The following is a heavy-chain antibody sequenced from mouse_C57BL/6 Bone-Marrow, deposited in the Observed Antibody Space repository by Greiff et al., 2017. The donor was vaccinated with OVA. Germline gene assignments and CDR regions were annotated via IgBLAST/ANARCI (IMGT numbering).Heavy chain of an antibody. D-gene: IGHD2-2*01. V-gene: IGHV2-5*01. CDR2: IWRGGST. CDR3: AKRGDGYDGGLAY. J-gene: IGHJ3*01. Sequence: QVQLQQSGPGLVQPSQSLSITCTVSGFSLTSYGVHWVRQSPGKGLEWLGVIWRGGSTDYNAAFMFRLSITKDNSKSQVFFKMNSLQADDAAIYYCAKRGDGYDGGLAYWGQGTLVTVSA. CDR1: GFSLTSYG.